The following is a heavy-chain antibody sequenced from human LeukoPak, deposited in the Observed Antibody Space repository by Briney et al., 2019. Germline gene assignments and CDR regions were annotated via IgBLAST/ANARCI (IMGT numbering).Heavy chain of an antibody. J-gene: IGHJ4*02. D-gene: IGHD5-18*01. V-gene: IGHV1-69*05. CDR3: ARDNTTGGVDTAMVTFDY. Sequence: AASVKVSCKASGGTFSSYVISWVRQAPGQGLQWMGGIIPMFGAVNYAQKLQGRVTMTTDTSTSTAYMELRSLRSDDTAVYYCARDNTTGGVDTAMVTFDYWGQGTLVTVSS. CDR2: IIPMFGAV. CDR1: GGTFSSYV.